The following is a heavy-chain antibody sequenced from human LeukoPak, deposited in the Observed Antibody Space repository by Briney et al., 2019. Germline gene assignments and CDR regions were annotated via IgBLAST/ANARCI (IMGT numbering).Heavy chain of an antibody. J-gene: IGHJ6*02. CDR3: ASASGEVVPTARGTNTLYYYYYYGMDV. CDR2: IYYSGST. Sequence: SETLSLTCTVSGGSVSSGSYYWSWIRQPPGTGLEWIGYIYYSGSTNYNPSLKSRVTISVDTSKNQFSLKLSSVTAADTAVYYCASASGEVVPTARGTNTLYYYYYYGMDVWGQGTTVTVSS. V-gene: IGHV4-61*01. CDR1: GGSVSSGSYY. D-gene: IGHD2-21*01.